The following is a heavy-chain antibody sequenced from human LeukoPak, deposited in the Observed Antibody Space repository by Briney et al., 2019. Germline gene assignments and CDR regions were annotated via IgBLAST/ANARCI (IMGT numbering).Heavy chain of an antibody. Sequence: SETLSLTCAVYGGSFSGYYWSWIRQPPGKGLEWIGEINHSRSTNYNPSLKSRVTISVDTSKNQFSLKLSSVTAADTAVYYCARAREYYDSSGLYYFDYWGQGTLVTVSS. CDR1: GGSFSGYY. D-gene: IGHD3-22*01. CDR3: ARAREYYDSSGLYYFDY. J-gene: IGHJ4*02. V-gene: IGHV4-34*01. CDR2: INHSRST.